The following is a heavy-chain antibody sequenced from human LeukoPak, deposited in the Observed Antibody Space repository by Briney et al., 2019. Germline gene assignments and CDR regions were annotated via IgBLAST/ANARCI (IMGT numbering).Heavy chain of an antibody. J-gene: IGHJ3*02. CDR1: GFTFSSYG. CDR2: ISYDGSNK. D-gene: IGHD6-19*01. V-gene: IGHV3-30*18. CDR3: ANLFSGNAFDI. Sequence: PGRSLRLSCAASGFTFSSYGMHWVRQAPGKGLEWVAVISYDGSNKYYADSVKGRFTISRDNSKNTLYLQMNSLRAEDTAVYCCANLFSGNAFDIWGQGTMVTVSS.